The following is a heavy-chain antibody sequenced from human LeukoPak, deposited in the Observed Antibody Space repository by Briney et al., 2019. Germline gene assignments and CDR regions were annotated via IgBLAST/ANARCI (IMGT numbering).Heavy chain of an antibody. Sequence: GGSLRLSCAASGFTVSSNYMSWVRQAPGKGLEWVGLVTSKAYGGTAEYAASVRGRFTISRDDSKSIAYLQLTSLRSEDTAVHFCTREVERGGSYWGGDYWGQGTLVTVSS. V-gene: IGHV3-71*01. CDR3: TREVERGGSYWGGDY. CDR2: VTSKAYGGTA. CDR1: GFTVSSNY. D-gene: IGHD1-26*01. J-gene: IGHJ4*02.